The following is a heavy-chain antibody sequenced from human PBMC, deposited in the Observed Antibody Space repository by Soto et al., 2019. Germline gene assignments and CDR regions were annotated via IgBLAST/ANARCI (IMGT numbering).Heavy chain of an antibody. V-gene: IGHV3-7*01. CDR3: ARVGDILTGGRTYYYGMDV. Sequence: PGGSLRLSCAASGFTFSSYWMSWFRQAPGKGLEWVANIKQDGSEKYYVDSVKGRFTISRDNAKNSLYLQMNSLRAEDTAVYYCARVGDILTGGRTYYYGMDVWGQGTTVTVSS. J-gene: IGHJ6*02. CDR2: IKQDGSEK. CDR1: GFTFSSYW. D-gene: IGHD3-9*01.